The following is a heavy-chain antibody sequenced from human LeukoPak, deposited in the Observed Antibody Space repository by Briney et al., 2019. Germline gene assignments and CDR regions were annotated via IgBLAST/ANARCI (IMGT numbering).Heavy chain of an antibody. CDR3: AKSGFTCSGGSCYLGPVWYFDL. D-gene: IGHD2-15*01. V-gene: IGHV3-30*18. J-gene: IGHJ2*01. Sequence: GGSLRLSCAASGFTFSSYGMHWVRQAPGKGLEWVAVISYDGSNKYYADSVKGRFTISRDNSKNTLYLQMNSLRAEDTAVYYCAKSGFTCSGGSCYLGPVWYFDLWGRGTLVTVSS. CDR2: ISYDGSNK. CDR1: GFTFSSYG.